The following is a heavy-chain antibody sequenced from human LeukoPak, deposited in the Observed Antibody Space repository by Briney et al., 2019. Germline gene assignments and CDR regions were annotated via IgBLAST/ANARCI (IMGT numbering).Heavy chain of an antibody. D-gene: IGHD6-13*01. CDR1: GYTITGYY. J-gene: IGHJ4*02. CDR2: INPNSGGT. CDR3: ARDRSSSSWYSY. V-gene: IGHV1-2*02. Sequence: GASVKVSCKASGYTITGYYMHWVRQAPGQGLEWMGWINPNSGGTNYAQKFQGRVTMTRDTSISTAYMELSRLRSDDTAVYYCARDRSSSSWYSYWGQGTLVTVSS.